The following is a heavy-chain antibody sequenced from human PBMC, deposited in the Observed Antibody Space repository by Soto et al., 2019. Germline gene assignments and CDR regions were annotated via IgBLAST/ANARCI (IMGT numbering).Heavy chain of an antibody. J-gene: IGHJ4*02. V-gene: IGHV3-74*01. Sequence: GGSLRLSCAASGFTFSSYWMHWVRQAPGKGLVWVSRINSDGSSTSYADSVKGRFTISRDNAKNTLYLQMNSLRAEDTAVYYCARGRGYSSSWYYFDYWGQGTLVTVSS. CDR2: INSDGSST. CDR3: ARGRGYSSSWYYFDY. D-gene: IGHD6-13*01. CDR1: GFTFSSYW.